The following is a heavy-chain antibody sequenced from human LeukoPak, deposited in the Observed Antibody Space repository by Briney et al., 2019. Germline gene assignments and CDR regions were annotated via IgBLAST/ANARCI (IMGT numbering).Heavy chain of an antibody. D-gene: IGHD1-26*01. Sequence: PGGSLRLSCAASGFTFSSYWMSWVRQAPGKGLEWVANIKQDGSEKYYVDSVKGRFTISRDNAKNSLYLQMNSLRAEDTAVYYCASTIVGATTGEGPHWFDPWGQGTLVTVSS. V-gene: IGHV3-7*01. CDR1: GFTFSSYW. CDR2: IKQDGSEK. CDR3: ASTIVGATTGEGPHWFDP. J-gene: IGHJ5*02.